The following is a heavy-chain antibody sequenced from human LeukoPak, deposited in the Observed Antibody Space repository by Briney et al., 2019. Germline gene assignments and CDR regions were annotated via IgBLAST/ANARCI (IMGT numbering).Heavy chain of an antibody. CDR2: MYTSGST. J-gene: IGHJ4*02. CDR3: ARRYGSGSSGTFDY. Sequence: PSETLSLTCTVSGDSISSGSYYWAWIRQPAGKGLQWIGRMYTSGSTDYNPSLKSRVTISVDTSKNQFSLKLSSVTAADTAVYYCARRYGSGSSGTFDYWGQGTLVTVSS. CDR1: GDSISSGSYY. D-gene: IGHD3-10*01. V-gene: IGHV4-61*02.